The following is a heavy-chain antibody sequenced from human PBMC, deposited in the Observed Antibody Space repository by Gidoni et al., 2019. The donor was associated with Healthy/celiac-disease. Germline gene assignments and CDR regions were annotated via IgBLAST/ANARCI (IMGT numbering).Heavy chain of an antibody. CDR2: INHSGST. J-gene: IGHJ6*02. D-gene: IGHD6-6*01. V-gene: IGHV4-34*01. CDR1: GGSFSGYY. Sequence: QVQLQQWGAGLLKPSETLSLTCAVYGGSFSGYYWSWIRQPPGKGLEWIGEINHSGSTNYNPSLKSRVTISVDTSKNQFSLKLSSVTAADTAVYYCATLNIAARQYYYYGMDVWGQGTTVTVSS. CDR3: ATLNIAARQYYYYGMDV.